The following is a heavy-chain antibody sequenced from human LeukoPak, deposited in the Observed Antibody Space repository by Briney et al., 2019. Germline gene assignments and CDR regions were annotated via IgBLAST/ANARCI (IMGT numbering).Heavy chain of an antibody. V-gene: IGHV3-74*01. CDR2: IHSDGSST. J-gene: IGHJ4*02. D-gene: IGHD1-26*01. CDR1: GFTFSSYS. CDR3: ARGVGGSYYTDY. Sequence: PGGSLRLSCAASGFTFSSYSMHWVRQAPGKGLVWVSRIHSDGSSTNYADSVKGRFTISRDNAKNTLYLQMNSLRAEDTAVYYCARGVGGSYYTDYWGQGTLVTVSS.